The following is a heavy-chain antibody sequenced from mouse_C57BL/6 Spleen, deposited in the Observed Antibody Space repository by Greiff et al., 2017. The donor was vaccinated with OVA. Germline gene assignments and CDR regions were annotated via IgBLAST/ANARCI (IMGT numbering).Heavy chain of an antibody. J-gene: IGHJ4*01. D-gene: IGHD1-1*01. CDR2: IWSDGST. Sequence: VKLMESGPGLVAPSQSLSITCTVSGFSLTSYGVHWVRPPPGKGLEWLVVIWSDGSTTYNSALKSRLSISKDNSKSQVFLKMNRLQTDDTAMYYCARHRHYYGSTNAMDYWGQGTSVTVSS. V-gene: IGHV2-6-1*01. CDR3: ARHRHYYGSTNAMDY. CDR1: GFSLTSYG.